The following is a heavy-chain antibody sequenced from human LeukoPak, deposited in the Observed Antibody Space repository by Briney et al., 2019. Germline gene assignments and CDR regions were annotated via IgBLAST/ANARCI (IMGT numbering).Heavy chain of an antibody. CDR1: GYSISSGYY. CDR3: ARDPDYHDYYYMDV. V-gene: IGHV4-38-2*02. J-gene: IGHJ6*03. CDR2: IYHSGST. D-gene: IGHD4-11*01. Sequence: PSETLSLTCTVSGYSISSGYYWGWIRQPPGKGLEWIGSIYHSGSTYYNPSLRSRVTISVDTSKNQFSLKLSSVTAADTAVYYCARDPDYHDYYYMDVWGKGTTVTVSS.